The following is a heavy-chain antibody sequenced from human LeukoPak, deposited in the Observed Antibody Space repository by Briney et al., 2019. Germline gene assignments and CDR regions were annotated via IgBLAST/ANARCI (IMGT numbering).Heavy chain of an antibody. CDR3: ARDLEPKGYYYMDV. V-gene: IGHV1-69*13. D-gene: IGHD1-1*01. CDR2: IIPIFGTA. CDR1: GGTFSSYA. Sequence: SVKVSCKASGGTFSSYAISWVRQAPGQGLEWMGGIIPIFGTANYAQKFQGRVTITADESTSTAYMELSSLRPEDTAVYYCARDLEPKGYYYMDVWGKGTTVTISS. J-gene: IGHJ6*03.